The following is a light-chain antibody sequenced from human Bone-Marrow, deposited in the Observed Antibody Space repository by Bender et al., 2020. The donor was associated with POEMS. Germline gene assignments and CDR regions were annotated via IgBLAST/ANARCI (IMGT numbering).Light chain of an antibody. CDR3: SSYSSSTVV. CDR1: SSDIGGYNY. Sequence: QSALTQPASVSGSPGQSITISCTGTSSDIGGYNYVSWYQQHPGKAPKLVIYDVSHWPSGVSNRFSASKSGNTASLTISGLQAEDEADYYCSSYSSSTVVVGGGTKLTVL. CDR2: DVS. J-gene: IGLJ2*01. V-gene: IGLV2-14*03.